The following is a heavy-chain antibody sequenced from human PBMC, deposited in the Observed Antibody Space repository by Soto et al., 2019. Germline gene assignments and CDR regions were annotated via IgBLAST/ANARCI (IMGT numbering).Heavy chain of an antibody. CDR1: GGTFSNYT. CDR3: ARAVSAAGVDDWYFDL. J-gene: IGHJ2*01. Sequence: QVQLVQSGAEVKKPGSSVKVSCKASGGTFSNYTINWVRQAPGQGLEWMGRIIPMLDIAKSAQRFQGRFTIAADKSTSTSYMELSSLKSEDTAVYYCARAVSAAGVDDWYFDLWGRGTLVTVSS. D-gene: IGHD6-13*01. V-gene: IGHV1-69*02. CDR2: IIPMLDIA.